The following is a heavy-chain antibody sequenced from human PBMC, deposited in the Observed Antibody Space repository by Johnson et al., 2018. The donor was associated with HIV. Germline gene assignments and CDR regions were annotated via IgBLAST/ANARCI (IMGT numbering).Heavy chain of an antibody. V-gene: IGHV3-13*01. CDR1: GFTFSSYD. J-gene: IGHJ3*02. CDR3: ARGLTGDDAFDI. D-gene: IGHD7-27*01. Sequence: VESGGGVVQPGGSLRLSCVASGFTFSSYDMHWVRQATGKGLEWVSAIGTAGDTYYPGSVKGRFTISRENAKNSLYLQMNSLRAGDTAVYYCARGLTGDDAFDIWGQGTMVTVSS. CDR2: IGTAGDT.